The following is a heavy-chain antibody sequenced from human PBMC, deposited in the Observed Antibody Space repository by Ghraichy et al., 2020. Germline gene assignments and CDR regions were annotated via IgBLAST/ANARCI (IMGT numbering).Heavy chain of an antibody. CDR3: ARYHGASRWFDP. CDR1: GGSISNDGYY. D-gene: IGHD4-17*01. Sequence: SLNISCTVSGGSISNDGYYWTWIRQHPGKGLEWIGYIYYSGTTYHNPSLKSRVTISVDTSKNQFSLNLSSVTAADTAVYFCARYHGASRWFDPWGQGTLVTVSS. CDR2: IYYSGTT. J-gene: IGHJ5*02. V-gene: IGHV4-31*03.